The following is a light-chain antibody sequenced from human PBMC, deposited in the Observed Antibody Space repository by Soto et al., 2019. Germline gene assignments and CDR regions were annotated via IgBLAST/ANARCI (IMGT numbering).Light chain of an antibody. CDR2: GAS. CDR3: QQYNNWPLT. J-gene: IGKJ4*01. V-gene: IGKV3-15*01. Sequence: EIVMTQSPATLSVSPGKRATLSCRASQSVSSNLAWYQQKPGQAPRLLINGASTRATGIPARFSGSGSGTEITLTISSLQSEDFAVYFCQQYNNWPLTFGGGTKVEIK. CDR1: QSVSSN.